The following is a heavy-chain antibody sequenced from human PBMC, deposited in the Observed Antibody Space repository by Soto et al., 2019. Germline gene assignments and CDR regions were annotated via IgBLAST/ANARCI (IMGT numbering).Heavy chain of an antibody. D-gene: IGHD2-15*01. V-gene: IGHV3-33*01. CDR3: ARDTPYCSGGSCYSPLDY. J-gene: IGHJ4*02. Sequence: GGSLRLSCAPSGLTFSSYGMLLVRQAPGKGLEWVAVIWYDGSNKYYADSVKGRFTISRDNSKNTLYLQMNSLRAEDTAVYYCARDTPYCSGGSCYSPLDYWGQGT. CDR2: IWYDGSNK. CDR1: GLTFSSYG.